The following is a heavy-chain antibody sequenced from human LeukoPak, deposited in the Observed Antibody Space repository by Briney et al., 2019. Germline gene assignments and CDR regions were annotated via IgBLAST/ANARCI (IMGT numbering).Heavy chain of an antibody. D-gene: IGHD3-10*01. V-gene: IGHV1-2*02. J-gene: IGHJ5*02. CDR1: GYTFTGYY. Sequence: GASVKVSCKASGYTFTGYYIHWVRQAPGQGLEWMGWINPNTGDTNYAQKFQARVIMTRDTSINTAYMELRRQRYDDTAMYFCARESFSGSGGLNWFAPWGQGTLVTVSA. CDR3: ARESFSGSGGLNWFAP. CDR2: INPNTGDT.